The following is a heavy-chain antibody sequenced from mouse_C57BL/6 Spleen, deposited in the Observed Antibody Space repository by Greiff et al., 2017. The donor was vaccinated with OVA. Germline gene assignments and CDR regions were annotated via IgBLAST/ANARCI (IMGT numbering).Heavy chain of an antibody. J-gene: IGHJ3*01. CDR1: GYSFTGYF. D-gene: IGHD2-2*01. CDR2: INPYNGDT. CDR3: AIYYGYDEGFAY. Sequence: EVQLQQSGPELVKPGDSVKISCKASGYSFTGYFMNWVMQSHGKSLEWIGRINPYNGDTFYNQKFKGKATLTVDKSSSTAHMELRSLTSEDSAVYYCAIYYGYDEGFAYWGQGTLVTVSA. V-gene: IGHV1-20*01.